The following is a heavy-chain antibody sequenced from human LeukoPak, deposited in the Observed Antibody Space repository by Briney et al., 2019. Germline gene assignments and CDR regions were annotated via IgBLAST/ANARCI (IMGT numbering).Heavy chain of an antibody. CDR2: IYSGSST. CDR3: ARGTGDGDYVFY. V-gene: IGHV3-53*01. J-gene: IGHJ4*02. D-gene: IGHD3-16*01. CDR1: GFTVSSNY. Sequence: GGSLRLSCAASGFTVSSNYMTWVRQAPGKGLEWVSVIYSGSSTYYADSVKGRFTISRDNSKNTLYLQMNSLRAEDTAVYYCARGTGDGDYVFYWGQGTLVTVSS.